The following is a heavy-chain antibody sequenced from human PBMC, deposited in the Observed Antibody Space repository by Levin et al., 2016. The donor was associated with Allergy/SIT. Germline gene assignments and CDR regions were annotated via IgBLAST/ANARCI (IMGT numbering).Heavy chain of an antibody. V-gene: IGHV3-23*01. CDR2: ISGSGGST. Sequence: WIRQPPGKGLEWVSAISGSGGSTYYADSVKGRFTISRDNSKNTLYLQMNSLRAEDTAVYYCAKDLTGITGTTDWGQGTLVTVSS. D-gene: IGHD1-7*01. J-gene: IGHJ4*02. CDR3: AKDLTGITGTTD.